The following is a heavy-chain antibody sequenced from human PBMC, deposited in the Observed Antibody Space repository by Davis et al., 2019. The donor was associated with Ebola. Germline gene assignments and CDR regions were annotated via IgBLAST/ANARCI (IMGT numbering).Heavy chain of an antibody. J-gene: IGHJ3*01. CDR2: INPDGGGT. CDR3: ARTTTDFGVAGSPHDAFDF. D-gene: IGHD3-3*01. V-gene: IGHV1-46*01. Sequence: ASVKVSCKASGYTFTKYYMHWVRQAPGQGLEWMGIINPDGGGTNYAPKFRDRVAMTTDTSTSTMYMELTSLRSDDTAVYYCARTTTDFGVAGSPHDAFDFWGQGTTVTISS. CDR1: GYTFTKYY.